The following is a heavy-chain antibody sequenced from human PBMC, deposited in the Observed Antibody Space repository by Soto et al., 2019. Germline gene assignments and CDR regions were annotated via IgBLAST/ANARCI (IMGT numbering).Heavy chain of an antibody. D-gene: IGHD3-9*01. CDR2: IDPSDSYT. CDR1: GYSFTSYW. V-gene: IGHV5-10-1*01. CDR3: ARRGYDILTGYYTDDY. J-gene: IGHJ4*02. Sequence: GESLKISCKGSGYSFTSYWISWVRQMPGKGLEWMGRIDPSDSYTNYSPSFQGHVTISADKSISTAYLQWSSLKASDTAMYYCARRGYDILTGYYTDDYWGQGTLVTVSS.